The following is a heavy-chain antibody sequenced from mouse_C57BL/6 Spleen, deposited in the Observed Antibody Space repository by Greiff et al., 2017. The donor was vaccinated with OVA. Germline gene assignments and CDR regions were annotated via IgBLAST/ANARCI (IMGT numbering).Heavy chain of an antibody. CDR3: ARCGRRTGYYFGY. D-gene: IGHD2-12*01. V-gene: IGHV1-80*01. CDR2: IYPGDGDT. Sequence: VQLQQSGAELVKPGASVQISCKASGYAFRSYWMNWVKPRPGKGLEWIGQIYPGDGDTNYNGKFKGKAPLTADQSSSTAYVQVSSLASEDSAVYFCARCGRRTGYYFGYWGQGTTLTVSS. J-gene: IGHJ2*01. CDR1: GYAFRSYW.